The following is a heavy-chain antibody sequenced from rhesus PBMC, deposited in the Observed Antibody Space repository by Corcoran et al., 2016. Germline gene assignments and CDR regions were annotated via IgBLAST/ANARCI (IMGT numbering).Heavy chain of an antibody. CDR3: ARESSYGSRYIFDY. CDR1: GFSFLDYC. CDR2: ISDTGGRT. J-gene: IGHJ4*01. D-gene: IGHD4-29*01. V-gene: IGHV3S18*01. Sequence: EVQLVESGGGLATPGGSLRLSFAASGFSFLDYCMYWVRHGYGEVLEWVSGISDTGGRTYSADAVKGRFTISRDNAKNTLDLQMDSLRAEDTVVYYCARESSYGSRYIFDYWGQGVLVTVSS.